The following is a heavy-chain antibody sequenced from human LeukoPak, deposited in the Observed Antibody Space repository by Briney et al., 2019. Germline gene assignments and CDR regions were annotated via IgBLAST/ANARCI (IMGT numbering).Heavy chain of an antibody. J-gene: IGHJ4*02. V-gene: IGHV4-30-4*01. CDR1: GGSISTNDYF. D-gene: IGHD4-17*01. CDR2: IHYSGIT. CDR3: ARAPLTTATSDYFDL. Sequence: SETLSLTCTVSGGSISTNDYFWSWIRQSPEKGLEWIGYIHYSGITESNPSLESRLTLSVDTSKNQLSLRLTSVTAADTAVYYCARAPLTTATSDYFDLWGLGTLVTVSS.